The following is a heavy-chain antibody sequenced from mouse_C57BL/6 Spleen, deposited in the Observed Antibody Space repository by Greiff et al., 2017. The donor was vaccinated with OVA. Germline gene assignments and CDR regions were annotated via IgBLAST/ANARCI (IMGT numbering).Heavy chain of an antibody. J-gene: IGHJ4*01. D-gene: IGHD1-1*01. CDR2: IRNKANGYTT. V-gene: IGHV7-3*01. CDR1: GFTFTDYY. Sequence: EVKVVESGGGLVQPGGSLSLSCAASGFTFTDYYMSWVRQPPGKALEWLGFIRNKANGYTTEYSASVKGRFTISRDNSQSILYLQMNALRAEDSATYYCARLTVGAMDYWGQGTSVTVSS. CDR3: ARLTVGAMDY.